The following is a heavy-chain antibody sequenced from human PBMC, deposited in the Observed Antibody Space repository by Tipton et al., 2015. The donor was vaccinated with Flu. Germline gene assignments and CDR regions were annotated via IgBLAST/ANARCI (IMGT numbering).Heavy chain of an antibody. V-gene: IGHV1-3*01. Sequence: QVQLVQSGAEVKRPGASVKLSCKASGYTFTSYAIHWVRQAPGQRLEWMGWINAGNGNTKYSQKFQGRVTITRDTSASTAYMELSSLRFEDTAVYYCVTGSRLDYWGQGTLVTVSS. J-gene: IGHJ4*02. CDR2: INAGNGNT. CDR3: VTGSRLDY. CDR1: GYTFTSYA. D-gene: IGHD1-26*01.